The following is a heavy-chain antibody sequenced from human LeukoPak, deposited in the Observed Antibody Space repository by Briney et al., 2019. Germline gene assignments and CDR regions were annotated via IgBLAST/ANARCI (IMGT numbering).Heavy chain of an antibody. CDR3: ARASYDHVWGSYRRYYFDY. D-gene: IGHD3-16*02. V-gene: IGHV4-31*03. CDR1: GGSISSGGYY. CDR2: IYYSGST. J-gene: IGHJ4*02. Sequence: SETLSLTCTVSGGSISSGGYYWSWIRQHPGKGLEWIGYIYYSGSTYYNPSLKSRVTISVDTSKNQFSLKLSSVTAADTAVYYCARASYDHVWGSYRRYYFDYWGQGTLVTVSS.